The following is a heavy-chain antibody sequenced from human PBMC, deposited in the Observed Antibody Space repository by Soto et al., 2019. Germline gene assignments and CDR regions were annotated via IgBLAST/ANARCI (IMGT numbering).Heavy chain of an antibody. D-gene: IGHD3-16*01. V-gene: IGHV3-23*01. CDR3: AKDREGRGGGFFYRDFDY. CDR2: ITGSGDNT. J-gene: IGHJ4*02. CDR1: GFTFSSFA. Sequence: EVQLLESGGGLVQPGGSLRLSCEASGFTFSSFAMAWVRQAPGKGLEWVSAITGSGDNTYYADSVKGRFTISRDNPKKTLLLQMGSLRAEDKALYYGAKDREGRGGGFFYRDFDYWGQGTLVPVSS.